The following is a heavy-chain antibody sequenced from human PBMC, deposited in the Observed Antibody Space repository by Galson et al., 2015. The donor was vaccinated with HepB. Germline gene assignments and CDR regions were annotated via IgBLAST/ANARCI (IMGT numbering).Heavy chain of an antibody. J-gene: IGHJ6*03. Sequence: SLRLSCAASGFTFSSYGMHWVRQAPGKGLEWVAVISYDGSNKYYADSVKGRFTISRDNSKNTLYLQMNSLRAEDTAVYYCAKDPGPTGVVVPAAWYYYYYMDVWGKGTTVTVSS. CDR3: AKDPGPTGVVVPAAWYYYYYMDV. V-gene: IGHV3-30*18. D-gene: IGHD2-2*01. CDR1: GFTFSSYG. CDR2: ISYDGSNK.